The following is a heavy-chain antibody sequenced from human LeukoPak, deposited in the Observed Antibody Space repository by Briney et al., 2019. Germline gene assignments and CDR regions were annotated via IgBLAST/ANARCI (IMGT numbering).Heavy chain of an antibody. J-gene: IGHJ4*02. V-gene: IGHV4-59*08. Sequence: PSETLSLTCTVSGDSISSYYWSWIRQPPGKGLEWIGYIYSSGSTNYKSSLKSRVTISVDTSKNQFSLKLTSVTAADTAVYYCARQGRYSSAWNDYWGQGTLVTVSS. D-gene: IGHD6-19*01. CDR3: ARQGRYSSAWNDY. CDR1: GDSISSYY. CDR2: IYSSGST.